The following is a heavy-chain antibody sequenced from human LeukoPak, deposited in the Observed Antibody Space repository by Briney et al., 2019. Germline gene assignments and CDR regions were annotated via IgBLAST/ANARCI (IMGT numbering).Heavy chain of an antibody. Sequence: PGGSLRLSCAASGFTVSHNYMSWVRQAPGKGLEWVSVIYSGGTTYYADSVKGRFTVSRDNSKNTLYLQMNSLRAEDTAVYYCARDLRAPPAPYFDYWGQGTLVTVSS. D-gene: IGHD1-14*01. CDR2: IYSGGTT. CDR1: GFTVSHNY. CDR3: ARDLRAPPAPYFDY. V-gene: IGHV3-66*01. J-gene: IGHJ4*02.